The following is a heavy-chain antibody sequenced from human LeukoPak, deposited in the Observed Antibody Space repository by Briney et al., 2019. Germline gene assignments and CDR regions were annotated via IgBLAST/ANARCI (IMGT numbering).Heavy chain of an antibody. Sequence: QPGGSLRLSCTASGFTFSRSWMDWIRQAPGKGLGWVANINPDGDGMRFVDSVKGRFTMSRDNAQSSLHLQMNSLRVEDTAFYYCAAWTDRGYSYWGQGVLVTVSS. CDR1: GFTFSRSW. J-gene: IGHJ4*02. CDR3: AAWTDRGYSY. CDR2: INPDGDGM. D-gene: IGHD5-12*01. V-gene: IGHV3-7*01.